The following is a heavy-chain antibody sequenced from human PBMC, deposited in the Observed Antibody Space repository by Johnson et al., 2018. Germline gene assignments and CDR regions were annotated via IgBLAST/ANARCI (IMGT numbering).Heavy chain of an antibody. Sequence: QVQLQESGPGLVKPSETLSLTCTVSGGSISSYYWSWIRQPPGKGLEWIGYIYYSGSTNYNPSLKSRVTISVDTSKNQFSLNLSSVTAADTAVYYCASLTGYSSSSHYYYGMDVWGQGTTVTVSS. J-gene: IGHJ6*02. CDR2: IYYSGST. V-gene: IGHV4-59*01. CDR3: ASLTGYSSSSHYYYGMDV. D-gene: IGHD6-6*01. CDR1: GGSISSYY.